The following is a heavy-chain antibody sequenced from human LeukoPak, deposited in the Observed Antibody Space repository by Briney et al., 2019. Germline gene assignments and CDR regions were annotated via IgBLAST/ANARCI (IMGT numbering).Heavy chain of an antibody. V-gene: IGHV3-9*01. CDR1: GFTFDDYA. CDR2: ISWNSGSI. CDR3: AKSPYGSGSYFAFDI. Sequence: GGSLRLSCAAAGFTFDDYAMHWVRHAPGKGLEWVSGISWNSGSIGYADSVKGRFTISRDNAKNSLYLQMNSLRAEDTALYYCAKSPYGSGSYFAFDIWGQGTMVTVSS. D-gene: IGHD3-10*01. J-gene: IGHJ3*02.